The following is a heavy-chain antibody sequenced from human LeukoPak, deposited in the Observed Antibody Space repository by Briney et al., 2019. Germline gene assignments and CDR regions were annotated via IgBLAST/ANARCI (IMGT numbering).Heavy chain of an antibody. CDR3: AKDTHPSGDSSSWYFDY. J-gene: IGHJ4*02. CDR1: GFTVTDYA. V-gene: IGHV3-23*01. D-gene: IGHD6-13*01. Sequence: PGGSLRLSCAASGFTVTDYAMTWVRQAPGKGLEWVSAISGSGGSTYYADSVKGRFTISRDNSKNTLYLQMNSLRAEDTAVYYCAKDTHPSGDSSSWYFDYWGQGTLVTVSS. CDR2: ISGSGGST.